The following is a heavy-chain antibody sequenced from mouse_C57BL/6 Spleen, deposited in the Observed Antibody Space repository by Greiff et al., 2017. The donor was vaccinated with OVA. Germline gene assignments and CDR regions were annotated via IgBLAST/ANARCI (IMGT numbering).Heavy chain of an antibody. D-gene: IGHD2-1*01. V-gene: IGHV1-69*01. J-gene: IGHJ4*01. Sequence: QVQLQQPGAELVMPGASVKLSCKASGYTFTSYWMHWVKQRPGQGLEWIGEIDPSDSYTNYNQKFKGKSTLTVDKSSSTAYMQISSLTSEDAAVYYCARRGYGNYDAMDYWGQGTSVTVSS. CDR3: ARRGYGNYDAMDY. CDR1: GYTFTSYW. CDR2: IDPSDSYT.